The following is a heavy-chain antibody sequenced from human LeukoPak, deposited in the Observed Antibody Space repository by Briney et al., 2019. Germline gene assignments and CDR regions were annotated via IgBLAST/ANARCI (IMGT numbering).Heavy chain of an antibody. CDR2: ISSSSSYI. CDR3: AGDYDSSGYSFWGKEGPLYGMDV. Sequence: GGSLRLSCAASGFTFSSYSMNWVRQAPGKGLGWVSSISSSSSYIYYADSVKGRFTISRDNAKNSLYLQMNSLRAEDTAVYYCAGDYDSSGYSFWGKEGPLYGMDVWGQGTTVTVSS. J-gene: IGHJ6*02. CDR1: GFTFSSYS. D-gene: IGHD3-22*01. V-gene: IGHV3-21*01.